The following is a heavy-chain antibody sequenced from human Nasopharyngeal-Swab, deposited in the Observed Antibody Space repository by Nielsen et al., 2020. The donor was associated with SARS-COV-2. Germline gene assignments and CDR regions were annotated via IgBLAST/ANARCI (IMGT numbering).Heavy chain of an antibody. CDR1: GYTFTTYY. D-gene: IGHD3-3*01. Sequence: ASVQVSCKASGYTFTTYYMHWVRQAPGQGLEWMGLINPTGGSTFYAQKFQGRVTMTRDTSTSTVYMELSSLRSEDTAVYYCARARDYDFWSDYPRNWFDPWGQGTLVTVYS. J-gene: IGHJ5*02. CDR2: INPTGGST. V-gene: IGHV1-46*01. CDR3: ARARDYDFWSDYPRNWFDP.